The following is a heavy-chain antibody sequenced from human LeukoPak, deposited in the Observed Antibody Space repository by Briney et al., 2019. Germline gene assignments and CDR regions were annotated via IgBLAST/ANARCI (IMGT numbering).Heavy chain of an antibody. J-gene: IGHJ4*02. Sequence: PSETLSLTCAVSGGSISSSNWWCWVRQPPGKGLEWIGEIYHSGSTNYNPSLKSRVTISVDKSKNQFSLKLSSVTAADTAVYYCARTTTVTTESFDYWGQGTLVTVSS. CDR1: GGSISSSNW. CDR2: IYHSGST. CDR3: ARTTTVTTESFDY. V-gene: IGHV4-4*02. D-gene: IGHD4-17*01.